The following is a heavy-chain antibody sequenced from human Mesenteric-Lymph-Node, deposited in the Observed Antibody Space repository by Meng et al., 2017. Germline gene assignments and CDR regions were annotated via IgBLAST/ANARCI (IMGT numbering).Heavy chain of an antibody. D-gene: IGHD1-7*01. J-gene: IGHJ4*02. V-gene: IGHV4-30-4*01. CDR1: GGSISSGDYY. CDR3: GRDQGRELINH. CDR2: IYYSGST. Sequence: QVQLQESGPGLVKPSQTLSLTCTGSGGSISSGDYYWSWIRQPPGKGLEWIGYIYYSGSTYYNPSLKSRVTISVDTSKNQFSLKLSSVTAADAAVYYCGRDQGRELINHWGQGALVTVSS.